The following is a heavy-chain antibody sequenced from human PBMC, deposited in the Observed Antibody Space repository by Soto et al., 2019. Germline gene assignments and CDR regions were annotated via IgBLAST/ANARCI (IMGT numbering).Heavy chain of an antibody. Sequence: QVQLQESGPGLVKPSQTLSLTCTVSGGSISSGGYYWSWIRQHPGKGLEWIGYIYYSGSTYYNPSLKSRVTISVDTSKNQFSLKLRSVTAADTAVYYCARSGQSLEHFDDWYFDLWGRGTLVTVSS. CDR2: IYYSGST. V-gene: IGHV4-31*03. CDR3: ARSGQSLEHFDDWYFDL. D-gene: IGHD3-10*01. CDR1: GGSISSGGYY. J-gene: IGHJ2*01.